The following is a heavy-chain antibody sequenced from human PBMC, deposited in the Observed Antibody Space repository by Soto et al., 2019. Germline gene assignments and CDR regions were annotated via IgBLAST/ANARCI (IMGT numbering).Heavy chain of an antibody. D-gene: IGHD5-12*01. J-gene: IGHJ2*01. CDR3: ASAGREYSGYDYKGHFDL. V-gene: IGHV1-69*02. CDR2: IIPILGIT. CDR1: GGTFSSYT. Sequence: QVQLVQSGAEVKKPGSSVKVSCKASGGTFSSYTISWVRQAPGQGLEWMGRIIPILGITNYEQKFQGRVTITADKSTSTAYMELSSLRSEDTAVYYCASAGREYSGYDYKGHFDLWGRGTLVTVSS.